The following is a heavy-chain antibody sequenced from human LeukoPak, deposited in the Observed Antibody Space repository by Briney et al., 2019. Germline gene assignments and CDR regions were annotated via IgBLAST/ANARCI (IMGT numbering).Heavy chain of an antibody. CDR2: IYTSGST. J-gene: IGHJ4*02. V-gene: IGHV4-61*02. CDR3: ARTKTQRGYSGYDSDY. D-gene: IGHD5-12*01. CDR1: GGSISSGSYY. Sequence: SQTLSLTCTVSGGSISSGSYYWSWIRQPAGEGLEWIGRIYTSGSTNYNPSLKSRVTISVDTSKNQFSLKLSSVTAADTAVYYCARTKTQRGYSGYDSDYWGQGTLVTVSS.